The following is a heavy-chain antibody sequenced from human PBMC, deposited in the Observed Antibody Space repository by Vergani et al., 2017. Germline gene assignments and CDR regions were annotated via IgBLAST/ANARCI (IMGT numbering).Heavy chain of an antibody. J-gene: IGHJ4*02. Sequence: QVHLVESGGGVVQPGRSLRLSCVVSGYTSSYYGMHWVRQAPGKGLEWVAVISYDGTQKYYADSVKGRFTISRDNSKSTLYLQMNNLRAEDTAVYYCAKDNVPGYYDSSGYCDYWGQGTLVTVSS. CDR2: ISYDGTQK. CDR3: AKDNVPGYYDSSGYCDY. D-gene: IGHD3-22*01. CDR1: GYTSSYYG. V-gene: IGHV3-30*18.